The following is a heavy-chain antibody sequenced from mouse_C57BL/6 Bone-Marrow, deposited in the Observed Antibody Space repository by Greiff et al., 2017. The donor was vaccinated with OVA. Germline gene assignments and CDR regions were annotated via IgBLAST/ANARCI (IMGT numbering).Heavy chain of an antibody. CDR1: GFTFSSYT. CDR2: ISGGGGNT. D-gene: IGHD1-1*01. V-gene: IGHV5-9*01. CDR3: ARHGDLSATGFAY. J-gene: IGHJ3*01. Sequence: DVKLVESGGGLVKPGGSLKLSCAASGFTFSSYTMSWVRQTPEKRLEWVATISGGGGNTYYPDSVKGRFTISRDNAKNTLYLQMSSLRSEDTALYYCARHGDLSATGFAYWGQGTLVTVSA.